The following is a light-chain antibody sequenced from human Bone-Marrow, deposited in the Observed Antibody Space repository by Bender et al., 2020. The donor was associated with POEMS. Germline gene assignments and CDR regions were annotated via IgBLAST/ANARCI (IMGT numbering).Light chain of an antibody. CDR2: DVP. CDR3: CSNTGFNTWV. CDR1: GSDVGGYNY. V-gene: IGLV2-11*01. J-gene: IGLJ3*02. Sequence: QSALTQPRSVSGSPGQSVTISCTGSGSDVGGYNYVSWYHQPPGTAPKLIIYDVPERPSGVPHRFSGSQYGTTASLTISGLQTEDEADYYCCSNTGFNTWVFGGGTKVTVL.